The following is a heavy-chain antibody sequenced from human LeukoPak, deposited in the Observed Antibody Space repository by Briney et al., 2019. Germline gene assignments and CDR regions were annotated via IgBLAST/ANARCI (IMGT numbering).Heavy chain of an antibody. D-gene: IGHD6-19*01. CDR1: GGSMSPYH. J-gene: IGHJ4*02. CDR3: ARAVSGRFDY. Sequence: SETLSLTCTVSGGSMSPYHWGWIRKPPGKGLEWTGYIYYSGSTNYNPSLKSRVTISVDTSKNQFSLKLSSVTAADTAIYYCARAVSGRFDYWGQGTLVTVSS. CDR2: IYYSGST. V-gene: IGHV4-59*08.